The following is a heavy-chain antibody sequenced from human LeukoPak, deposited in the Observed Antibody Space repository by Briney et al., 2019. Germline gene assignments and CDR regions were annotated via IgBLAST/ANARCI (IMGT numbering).Heavy chain of an antibody. CDR3: ARGGPYGDPYTF. CDR1: GVSISTSGYY. V-gene: IGHV4-30-4*01. J-gene: IGHJ1*01. Sequence: SETLSLTCTVTGVSISTSGYYWSWIRQTPGRGLELIGFIPFRGGTYYNPSLTNRISISLDTSNNQFSLKLSSVTAADTAVYYCARGGPYGDPYTFWGQGAVIAVPS. CDR2: IPFRGGT. D-gene: IGHD4-17*01.